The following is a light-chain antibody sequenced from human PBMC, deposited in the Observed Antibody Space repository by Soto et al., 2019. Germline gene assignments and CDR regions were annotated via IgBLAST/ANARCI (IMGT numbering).Light chain of an antibody. J-gene: IGKJ2*01. CDR3: QQTCNTPRT. CDR1: QSISSY. Sequence: DIQMTQSPSSLSASVGDRVTITCRATQSISSYLNRYQQQPGEAPKLLIYAASILQSGVPSRFSGSGAGTDFTLTISSLQPGDFAAYFCQQTCNTPRTFGEGTELEMK. V-gene: IGKV1-39*01. CDR2: AAS.